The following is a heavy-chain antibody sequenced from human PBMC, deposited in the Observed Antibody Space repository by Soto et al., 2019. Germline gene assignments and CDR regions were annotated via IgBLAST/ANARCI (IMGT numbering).Heavy chain of an antibody. V-gene: IGHV4-39*01. Sequence: PSETLSLTCTVSGGSISSSSYYWGWIRQPPGKGLEWIGSIYYSGSTYYNPSLKSRVTISVDTSKNQFSLKLSSVTAADTAVYYCARLRYFDCLAFDYWGQGTLVTVSS. CDR1: GGSISSSSYY. CDR3: ARLRYFDCLAFDY. D-gene: IGHD3-9*01. CDR2: IYYSGST. J-gene: IGHJ4*02.